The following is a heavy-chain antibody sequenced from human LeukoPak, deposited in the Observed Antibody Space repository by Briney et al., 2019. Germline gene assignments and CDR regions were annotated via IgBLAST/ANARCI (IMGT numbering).Heavy chain of an antibody. CDR2: SCCSGNT. D-gene: IGHD1-26*01. V-gene: IGHV4-39*01. CDR1: RGSVRSPIHY. CDR3: ARPVGGTNFDAFDI. J-gene: IGHJ3*02. Sequence: NPSETLSLTCTVSRGSVRSPIHYWGSIRQPPRKGLEWIGSSCCSGNTYFTQSLKSRVTISVDTSKNQFSLRLSCVTAADTAVYYCARPVGGTNFDAFDIWGQGTMVTVSS.